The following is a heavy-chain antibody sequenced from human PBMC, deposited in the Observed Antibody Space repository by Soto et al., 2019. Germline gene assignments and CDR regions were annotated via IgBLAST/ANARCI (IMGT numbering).Heavy chain of an antibody. J-gene: IGHJ4*02. CDR1: GGSISSYY. CDR3: ARAYGDYVSLCDY. Sequence: QVQLQESGPGLVKPAETLSLTCTVSGGSISSYYWSWIRQPPGKGLEWIGYIYYSGSNNHNPSLQQRVTISVDTSKNQFSRKLSAVTAADTAVYYCARAYGDYVSLCDYWGQGTLVTVSS. D-gene: IGHD4-17*01. V-gene: IGHV4-59*01. CDR2: IYYSGSN.